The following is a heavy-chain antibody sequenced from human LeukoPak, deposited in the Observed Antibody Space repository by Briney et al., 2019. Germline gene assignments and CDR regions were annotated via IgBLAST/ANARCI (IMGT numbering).Heavy chain of an antibody. CDR2: IKQDGSEK. CDR3: ARDRGFGELLYNGGY. CDR1: GFTFSSYW. J-gene: IGHJ4*02. D-gene: IGHD3-10*01. Sequence: GGPLRLSCAASGFTFSSYWVSWVRQAPGKGLEWVANIKQDGSEKYYVDSVKGRFTISRDNAKNSLYLQMNSLRAEDTAVYYCARDRGFGELLYNGGYWGQGTLVTVSS. V-gene: IGHV3-7*01.